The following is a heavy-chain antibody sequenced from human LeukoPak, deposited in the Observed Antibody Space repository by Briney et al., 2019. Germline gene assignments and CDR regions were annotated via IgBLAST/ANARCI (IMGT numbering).Heavy chain of an antibody. D-gene: IGHD1-14*01. V-gene: IGHV3-7*05. Sequence: GGSLRLSCAASGFTFGSYWMTWVREAPGKGLEWVAQIKTDGNEKYYVDSVKGRFTISRDNVKNSLYLQLSSLRSEDTAVYYCARDRNRLFDYWGQGTLVTVSS. J-gene: IGHJ4*02. CDR2: IKTDGNEK. CDR3: ARDRNRLFDY. CDR1: GFTFGSYW.